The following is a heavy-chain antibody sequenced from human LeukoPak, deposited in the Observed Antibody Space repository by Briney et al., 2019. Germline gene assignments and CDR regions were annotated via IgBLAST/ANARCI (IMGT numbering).Heavy chain of an antibody. CDR1: GGTFSSYA. CDR3: ARAADYYDSSGPQGY. J-gene: IGHJ4*02. V-gene: IGHV1-69*01. CDR2: VIPIFGTA. D-gene: IGHD3-22*01. Sequence: SVKVSCKASGGTFSSYAISWVRQAPGQGLEWMGGVIPIFGTANYAQKFQGRVTITADESTSTAYMELSSLRSEDTAVYYCARAADYYDSSGPQGYWGQGTLVTVSS.